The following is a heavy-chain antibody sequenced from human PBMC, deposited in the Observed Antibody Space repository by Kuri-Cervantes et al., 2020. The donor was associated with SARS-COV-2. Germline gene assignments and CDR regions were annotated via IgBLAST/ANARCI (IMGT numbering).Heavy chain of an antibody. CDR1: GGSISSSSYY. Sequence: ESLKISCTVSGGSISSSSYYWGWIRQPPGKGLEWIGYIYYSGSTNDNPSLKSRVTISVDTSKNQFSLKLSSVTAADTAVYYCARGDCSGGSCYFDYWGQGPLVTVSS. J-gene: IGHJ4*02. CDR2: IYYSGST. D-gene: IGHD2-15*01. CDR3: ARGDCSGGSCYFDY. V-gene: IGHV4-61*05.